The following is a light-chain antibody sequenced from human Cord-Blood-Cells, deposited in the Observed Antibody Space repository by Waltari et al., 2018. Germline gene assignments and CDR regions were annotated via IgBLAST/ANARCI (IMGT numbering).Light chain of an antibody. V-gene: IGLV2-23*03. CDR2: EGR. Sequence: QSALPQPASVSGSPGQSITISCPGTSSDVGSYNLFSWYQQHPGKAPKLMIYEGRKRPSGVSNRFSGSKSGNTASLTISGLQAEDEADYYCCSYAGSSTFGVFGGGTKLTVL. J-gene: IGLJ3*02. CDR1: SSDVGSYNL. CDR3: CSYAGSSTFGV.